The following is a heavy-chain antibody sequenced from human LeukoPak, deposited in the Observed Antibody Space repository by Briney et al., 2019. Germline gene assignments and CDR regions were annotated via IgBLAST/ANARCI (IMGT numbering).Heavy chain of an antibody. D-gene: IGHD5-12*01. V-gene: IGHV1-2*02. CDR1: GYTFTSHY. CDR2: INPTSGGT. CDR3: ARSRSFSGYGAFGP. J-gene: IGHJ5*02. Sequence: ASVKVSCKASGYTFTSHYLHWVRQAPGQGLEWVGWINPTSGGTNCLQKFQGRVVMTRDTSIGTVYMELSSLTSGDTAVYFCARSRSFSGYGAFGPWGQGTLVTVSS.